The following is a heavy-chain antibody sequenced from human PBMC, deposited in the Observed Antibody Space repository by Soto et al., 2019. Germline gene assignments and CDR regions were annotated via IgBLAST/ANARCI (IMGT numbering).Heavy chain of an antibody. CDR1: GFTFSAYG. V-gene: IGHV3-33*01. CDR2: ITNDAKIR. Sequence: QVQLVESGGGVVQPGRSLRLSCAPSGFTFSAYGMHWVRQAPGKGLEWVAVITNDAKIRYEGDSVKGRFTISRDNPKNMLYLQMDSLRVEDTALYYCVRDDIGDPNGFDIWGQGTMVTVSS. J-gene: IGHJ3*02. CDR3: VRDDIGDPNGFDI. D-gene: IGHD2-15*01.